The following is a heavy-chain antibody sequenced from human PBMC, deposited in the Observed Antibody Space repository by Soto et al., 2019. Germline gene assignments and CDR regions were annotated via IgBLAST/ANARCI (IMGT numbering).Heavy chain of an antibody. CDR3: ARLYSSGCDY. V-gene: IGHV5-51*01. J-gene: IGHJ4*02. CDR1: GYSLTSYW. D-gene: IGHD6-19*01. Sequence: HGESLKISCKGSGYSLTSYWSGWVRQMPGKGLVWMGIIYPGDSDTRYSPSFQGQVTISADKSISTAYLQWSSLKASDTAMYYCARLYSSGCDYSGQGTLVTVSS. CDR2: IYPGDSDT.